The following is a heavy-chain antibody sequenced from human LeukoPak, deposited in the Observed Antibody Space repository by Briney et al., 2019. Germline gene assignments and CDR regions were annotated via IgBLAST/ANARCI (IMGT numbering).Heavy chain of an antibody. D-gene: IGHD2-15*01. J-gene: IGHJ4*02. V-gene: IGHV3-48*03. CDR1: GFTFSTYE. Sequence: GGSLRLSCAASGFTFSTYEMNWVRQAPGKGLEWVSFISTSGSTIYYADSVMGRFTISRDNAKNSLYLQMNSLRAEDTAVYYCTRDQYCSGDSCFVGPFDQWGQGTLVTVPS. CDR3: TRDQYCSGDSCFVGPFDQ. CDR2: ISTSGSTI.